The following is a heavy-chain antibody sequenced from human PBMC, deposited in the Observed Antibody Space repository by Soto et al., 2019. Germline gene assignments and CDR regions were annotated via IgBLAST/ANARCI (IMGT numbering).Heavy chain of an antibody. CDR2: ISGSGGST. V-gene: IGHV3-23*01. CDR3: AKGPSGHYYYYMDV. J-gene: IGHJ6*03. Sequence: EVQLLESGGGLVQPGGSLRLSCEASGFTFSSYAMSWVRQAPGKGLEWVSAISGSGGSTYYADSVKGRFTISRDNSKNTLYLQMNSLRAEDTAVYYCAKGPSGHYYYYMDVWGKGTTVTVSS. D-gene: IGHD3-10*01. CDR1: GFTFSSYA.